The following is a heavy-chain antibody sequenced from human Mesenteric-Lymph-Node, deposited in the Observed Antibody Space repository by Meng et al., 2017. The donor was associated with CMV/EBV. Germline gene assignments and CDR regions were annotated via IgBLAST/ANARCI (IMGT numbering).Heavy chain of an antibody. CDR1: GFTFSSYW. Sequence: GGSLRLSCAASGFTFSSYWMHWVRQAPGKGLVRVSRINSDGSSTSYADSVKGRFTISRDNAKNSVYLQMNSLRAEDTALYYCARDRAMTVPVGILEYWGQGTPVTVSS. J-gene: IGHJ4*02. D-gene: IGHD2-2*02. CDR2: INSDGSST. CDR3: ARDRAMTVPVGILEY. V-gene: IGHV3-74*01.